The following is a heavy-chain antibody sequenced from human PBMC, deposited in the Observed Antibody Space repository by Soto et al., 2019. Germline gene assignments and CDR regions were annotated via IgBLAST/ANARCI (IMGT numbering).Heavy chain of an antibody. CDR1: GGSIRSSSYY. V-gene: IGHV4-39*01. CDR2: IYYSGSN. D-gene: IGHD3-3*01. CDR3: ARQGPRGDFWSGYYGPFDY. J-gene: IGHJ4*02. Sequence: ETLSLTCTVSGGSIRSSSYYWGWIRQPPGKGLEWIGSIYYSGSNYYNPSLKSRVTISVDTSKNQLSPKLSSVTAADTAVYYCARQGPRGDFWSGYYGPFDYWGQGTLVTVSS.